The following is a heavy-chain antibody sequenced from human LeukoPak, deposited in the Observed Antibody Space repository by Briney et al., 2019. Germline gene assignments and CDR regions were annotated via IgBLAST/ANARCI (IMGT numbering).Heavy chain of an antibody. CDR3: ARDPGIVVVPAAIGGYYYYGMDV. CDR2: INQDGSEQ. CDR1: GSTFRTSW. D-gene: IGHD2-2*02. J-gene: IGHJ6*02. V-gene: IGHV3-7*01. Sequence: GGTLRLFCAVKGSTFRTSWTTWGSQAPGQASAWVANINQDGSEQYYVDSVKGRFTISRDNAKNSLYLQMNSLRAEATAVYCCARDPGIVVVPAAIGGYYYYGMDVWDQGATVPVSS.